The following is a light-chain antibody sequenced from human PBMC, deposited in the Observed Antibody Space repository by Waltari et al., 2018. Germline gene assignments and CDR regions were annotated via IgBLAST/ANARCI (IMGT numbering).Light chain of an antibody. CDR3: SSNAGRGIV. CDR2: EGN. J-gene: IGLJ2*01. V-gene: IGLV2-23*01. Sequence: QPALTQPAPVSGSPGQSIPVPSPEPTSDARGYALSCWYQQHPGKAPKLIIYEGNKRPSGVSNRFSGFKSGNTASLTISGLQAEDEAEYYCSSNAGRGIVFGGGTKLTVL. CDR1: TSDARGYAL.